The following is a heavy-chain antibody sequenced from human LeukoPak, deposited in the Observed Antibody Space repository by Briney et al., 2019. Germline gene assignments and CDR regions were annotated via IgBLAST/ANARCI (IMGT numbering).Heavy chain of an antibody. CDR3: AKDLYGYVSNWFDP. CDR1: GFTFSSYA. J-gene: IGHJ5*02. Sequence: VGSLRLSCAAPGFTFSSYAMSWVRQAPGKGLEWVSAISGSGGSTYYADSVKGRFTISRDNSKNTLYLQMNSLRAEDTAVYYCAKDLYGYVSNWFDPWGQGTLVTVSS. V-gene: IGHV3-23*01. CDR2: ISGSGGST. D-gene: IGHD5-12*01.